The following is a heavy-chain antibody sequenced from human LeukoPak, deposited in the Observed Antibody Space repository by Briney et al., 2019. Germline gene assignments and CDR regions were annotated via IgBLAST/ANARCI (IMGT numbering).Heavy chain of an antibody. J-gene: IGHJ4*02. CDR2: IYYSGST. CDR3: ARQIDDLSTAGTTGLDY. CDR1: GGSISSSSYY. Sequence: SETLSLTCTVSGGSISSSSYYWGWIRQPTGKGLEWIGSIYYSGSTYYNPSLKSRVTISVDTSKNQFSLKLSSVTAADTAVYYCARQIDDLSTAGTTGLDYWGQGTLVTVSS. D-gene: IGHD1-1*01. V-gene: IGHV4-39*01.